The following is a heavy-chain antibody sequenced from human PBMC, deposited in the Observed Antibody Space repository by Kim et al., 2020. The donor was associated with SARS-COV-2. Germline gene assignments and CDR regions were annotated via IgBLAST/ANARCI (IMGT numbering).Heavy chain of an antibody. D-gene: IGHD4-17*01. CDR1: GFTVSSYV. Sequence: GGSLRLSCAASGFTVSSYVMSWVRQTPGKGLEWVSLIYPDGYPYYADSAKGRFTISRDTSESTLYLQMNSLIADDTAVYYCGRLDFGDDYWGQGTLVTVSS. CDR3: GRLDFGDDY. CDR2: IYPDGYP. V-gene: IGHV3-53*01. J-gene: IGHJ4*02.